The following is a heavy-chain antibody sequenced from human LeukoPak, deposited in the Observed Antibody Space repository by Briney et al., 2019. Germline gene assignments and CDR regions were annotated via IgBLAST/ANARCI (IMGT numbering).Heavy chain of an antibody. V-gene: IGHV1-46*01. J-gene: IGHJ4*02. CDR3: ARDQEGFDY. CDR2: IYPRDGST. Sequence: RASVKVSCKVSGYSFTSNYIHWVRQAPGQELEWMGMIYPRDGSTSYAQRFQDRVTVTRDTSTSTVHMELSGLRSEDTAVYYCARDQEGFDYWGQGTLVTVSS. CDR1: GYSFTSNY.